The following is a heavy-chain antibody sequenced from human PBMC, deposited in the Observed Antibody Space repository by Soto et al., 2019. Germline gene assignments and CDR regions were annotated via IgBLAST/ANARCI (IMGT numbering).Heavy chain of an antibody. V-gene: IGHV3-13*01. J-gene: IGHJ6*04. Sequence: PGGSLRLSCAASGFTFSSYDMHWVRQATGKGLEWVSAIGTAGDTYYPGSVKGRFTISRENAKNSLYLQMNSLRAEDTAVYYCARVKGPPNSNYLYYYYGMDVWGKGTTVTVSS. CDR3: ARVKGPPNSNYLYYYYGMDV. D-gene: IGHD4-4*01. CDR1: GFTFSSYD. CDR2: IGTAGDT.